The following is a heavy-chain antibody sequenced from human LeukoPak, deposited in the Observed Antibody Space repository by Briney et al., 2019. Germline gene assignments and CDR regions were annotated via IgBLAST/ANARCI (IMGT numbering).Heavy chain of an antibody. Sequence: SETLSLTCTVSGGSISSGSYSWSWIRQPAGKGLEWIGRIYTSGSTNYNPSLKSRVTISVDTSKNQFSLKLSSVTAADTAVYYCARDLGIAVAGTSGYFDYWGQGTLVTVSS. CDR3: ARDLGIAVAGTSGYFDY. V-gene: IGHV4-61*02. J-gene: IGHJ4*02. CDR1: GGSISSGSYS. CDR2: IYTSGST. D-gene: IGHD6-19*01.